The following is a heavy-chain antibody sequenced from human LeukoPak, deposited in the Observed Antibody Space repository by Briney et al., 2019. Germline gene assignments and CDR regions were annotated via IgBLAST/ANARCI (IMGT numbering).Heavy chain of an antibody. Sequence: SQTLSLTCTVSGGSISSGGYYWSWIRQHPGKGLEWIGYIYYSGSTYYNPSLKSRVTISVDTSKNQFSLKLSPVTAADTAVYYCARGTSRSGVPDYWGQGTLVTVSS. CDR2: IYYSGST. CDR1: GGSISSGGYY. D-gene: IGHD3-10*01. J-gene: IGHJ4*02. CDR3: ARGTSRSGVPDY. V-gene: IGHV4-31*03.